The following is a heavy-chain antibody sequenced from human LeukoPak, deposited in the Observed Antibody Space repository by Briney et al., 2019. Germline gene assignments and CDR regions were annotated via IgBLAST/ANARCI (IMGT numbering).Heavy chain of an antibody. D-gene: IGHD3-10*01. J-gene: IGHJ4*02. CDR2: IDYSGAT. CDR3: ARVGSYCFEY. Sequence: SETLSLTCTVSGGSISTYYWSWIRQLPGKGLEWIGYIDYSGATNYNPSLKSRVAMSVDTSKHQFSLKLSSVTAADTAVYYCARVGSYCFEYWGQGTLVTVSS. CDR1: GGSISTYY. V-gene: IGHV4-59*01.